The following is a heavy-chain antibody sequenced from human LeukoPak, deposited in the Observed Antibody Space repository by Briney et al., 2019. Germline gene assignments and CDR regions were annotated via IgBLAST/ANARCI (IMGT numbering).Heavy chain of an antibody. CDR2: ISAYNGNT. CDR3: ARTAPSTEPLPEDY. J-gene: IGHJ4*02. Sequence: ASVKVSCKASGYTFTSYGISWVRQAPGQGLVWMGWISAYNGNTNYAQKLQGRVTMTTDTSTSTAYMELRSLRSDDTAVYYCARTAPSTEPLPEDYWGQGTLVTVSS. D-gene: IGHD1-14*01. CDR1: GYTFTSYG. V-gene: IGHV1-18*01.